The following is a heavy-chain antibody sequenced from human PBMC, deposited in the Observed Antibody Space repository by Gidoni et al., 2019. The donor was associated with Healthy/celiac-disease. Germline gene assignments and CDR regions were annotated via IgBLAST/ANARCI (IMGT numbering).Heavy chain of an antibody. D-gene: IGHD1-26*01. CDR2: ISWNSGSI. CDR3: AKDMGWELNHDAFDI. V-gene: IGHV3-9*01. CDR1: GFTFDDYA. Sequence: EVPLVESGGGLVQPGRSLRLSCAASGFTFDDYAMHWVRQAPGKGLEWVSGISWNSGSIGYADSVKGRFTISRDNAKNSLYLQMNSLRAEDTALYHCAKDMGWELNHDAFDIWGQGTMVTVSS. J-gene: IGHJ3*02.